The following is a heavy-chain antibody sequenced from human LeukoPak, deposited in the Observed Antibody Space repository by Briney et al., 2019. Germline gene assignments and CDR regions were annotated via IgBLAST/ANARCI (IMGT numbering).Heavy chain of an antibody. V-gene: IGHV1-2*02. J-gene: IGHJ4*02. Sequence: ASVKVSCKASGYTFTGYYMHWVRQAPGQGLEWMGWINPNSGGTNYAQKFQGRVTMTRDTSISTAYMELRSLRSDDTAVYYCARDSPTPEGYFDWLTARSLDYWGQGTLVTVSS. CDR3: ARDSPTPEGYFDWLTARSLDY. D-gene: IGHD3-9*01. CDR1: GYTFTGYY. CDR2: INPNSGGT.